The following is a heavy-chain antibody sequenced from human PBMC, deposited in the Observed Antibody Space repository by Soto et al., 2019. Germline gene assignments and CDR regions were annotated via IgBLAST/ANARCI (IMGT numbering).Heavy chain of an antibody. CDR2: INPSGGDT. CDR3: ARGRYCSSTSCRNYYYYYGMDV. CDR1: GFAFITYY. V-gene: IGHV1-46*01. J-gene: IGHJ6*02. Sequence: RASVKVSCKASGFAFITYYMHWVRQAPGQGLEWVGTINPSGGDTSYSQKFQGRVTMTRDTSTNTLYMEISSLRSEDTAVYYCARGRYCSSTSCRNYYYYYGMDVWDQGTTVTVSS. D-gene: IGHD2-2*01.